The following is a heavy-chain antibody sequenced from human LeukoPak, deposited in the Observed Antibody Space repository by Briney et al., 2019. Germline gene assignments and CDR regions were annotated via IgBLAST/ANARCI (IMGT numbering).Heavy chain of an antibody. Sequence: ASVKVSFKASGYTFTGYYMHWVRQAPGQGLEWMGWINPNSGGTNYAQKFQGRVTMTRDTSISTAYMELSRLRSDDTAVYYCARAGSSSHEDAFDIWGQGTMVTVSS. CDR3: ARAGSSSHEDAFDI. V-gene: IGHV1-2*02. J-gene: IGHJ3*02. D-gene: IGHD6-13*01. CDR2: INPNSGGT. CDR1: GYTFTGYY.